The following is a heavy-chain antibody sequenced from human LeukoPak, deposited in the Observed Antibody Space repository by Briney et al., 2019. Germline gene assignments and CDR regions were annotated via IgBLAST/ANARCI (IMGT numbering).Heavy chain of an antibody. V-gene: IGHV3-21*01. J-gene: IGHJ4*01. D-gene: IGHD2-21*02. Sequence: GGSLRLSCAASGFTFSNYNMNWVRQAPGKGLEWVSCISTRSTYIYYADSVKGRFTISRDNAKKSLYLQMTSLTAEDTAVYYCARDRGAYCGGDCYLGFDYWGRGTLVTVSS. CDR3: ARDRGAYCGGDCYLGFDY. CDR2: ISTRSTYI. CDR1: GFTFSNYN.